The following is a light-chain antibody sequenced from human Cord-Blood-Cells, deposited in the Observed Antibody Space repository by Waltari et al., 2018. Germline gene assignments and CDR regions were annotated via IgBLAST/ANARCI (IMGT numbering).Light chain of an antibody. V-gene: IGLV3-1*01. J-gene: IGLJ3*02. CDR2: QDS. CDR3: HAWNRGTWV. Sequence: SYELTQPPSVSVCPGQTASITCAGDKMGGKYASWYQQKTGQSPVLVIYQDSKRPSGSPGRFSCSNSGKTATLTISGTQARDEADYYCHAWNRGTWVFGGWTKLT. CDR1: KMGGKY.